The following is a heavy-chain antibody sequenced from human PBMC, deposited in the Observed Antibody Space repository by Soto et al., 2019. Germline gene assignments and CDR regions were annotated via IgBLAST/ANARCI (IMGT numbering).Heavy chain of an antibody. Sequence: GGSLRLSCAASGFTVTTNYMTWVRQAPGKGLECVSVIYSGGRTFYADSVKGRFTISRDNFKNTIFLEVNRLTAEDTAMYYCARSRLAAAGTGAFEIWGQGTMVTVSS. J-gene: IGHJ3*02. CDR1: GFTVTTNY. CDR3: ARSRLAAAGTGAFEI. V-gene: IGHV3-53*01. D-gene: IGHD6-13*01. CDR2: IYSGGRT.